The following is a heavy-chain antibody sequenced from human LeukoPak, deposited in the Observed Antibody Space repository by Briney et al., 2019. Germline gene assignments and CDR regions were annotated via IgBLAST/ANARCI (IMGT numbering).Heavy chain of an antibody. CDR2: INPNSSGT. CDR1: GYTFTGYY. J-gene: IGHJ4*02. Sequence: GSVKVSYKASGYTFTGYYMHWVRQAPGQGLEGMGWINPNSSGTSYAQKFQGRVTMNRDTSISTAYKKLSSLRTDDTAVYYCASGIAAAEDYWGQGTLVTVSS. V-gene: IGHV1-2*02. D-gene: IGHD6-13*01. CDR3: ASGIAAAEDY.